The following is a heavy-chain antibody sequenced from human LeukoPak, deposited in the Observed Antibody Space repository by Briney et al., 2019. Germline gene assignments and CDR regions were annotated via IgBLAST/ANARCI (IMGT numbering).Heavy chain of an antibody. Sequence: GASVKVSYKASGGTFSSYAISWVRQAPGQGLEWMGGIIPIFGTTNYAQKFQGRVTITADESTSTAYMELSSLRSEDTAVYYCARAVTMVKTGFDYWGQGTLVTVSS. CDR3: ARAVTMVKTGFDY. CDR2: IIPIFGTT. D-gene: IGHD3-10*01. V-gene: IGHV1-69*13. J-gene: IGHJ4*02. CDR1: GGTFSSYA.